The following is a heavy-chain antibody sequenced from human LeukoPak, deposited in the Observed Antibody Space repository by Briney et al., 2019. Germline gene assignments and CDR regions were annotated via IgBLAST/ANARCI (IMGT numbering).Heavy chain of an antibody. D-gene: IGHD6-19*01. CDR3: ARETAVAGYFDY. V-gene: IGHV1-46*01. CDR2: INPSGGST. CDR1: GYTFTSYY. J-gene: IGHJ4*02. Sequence: ASVKLSCKASGYTFTSYYMHWVRQAPGQGLEWMGIINPSGGSTSYAQKFQGRVTMTRDTSTSTVYMELSSLRSEDAAVYYCARETAVAGYFDYWGQGTLVTVSS.